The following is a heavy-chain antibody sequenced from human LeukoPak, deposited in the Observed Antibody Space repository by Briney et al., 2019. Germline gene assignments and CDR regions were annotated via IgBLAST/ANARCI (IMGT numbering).Heavy chain of an antibody. Sequence: GASLKISCKGSGYSFTSYWIGWVRQMPGKGLEWMGIIYPGDSDTRYSPSFQGQVTISADKSISTAYLQWSSLKASDTAMYYCARPPAYYYDSSGYYFDYWGQGTLVTVSS. CDR1: GYSFTSYW. CDR2: IYPGDSDT. D-gene: IGHD3-22*01. V-gene: IGHV5-51*01. CDR3: ARPPAYYYDSSGYYFDY. J-gene: IGHJ4*02.